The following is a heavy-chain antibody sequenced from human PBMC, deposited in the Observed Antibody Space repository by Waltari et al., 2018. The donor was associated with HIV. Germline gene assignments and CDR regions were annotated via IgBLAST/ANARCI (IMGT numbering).Heavy chain of an antibody. CDR1: GVTFNSYP. D-gene: IGHD5-18*01. V-gene: IGHV1-69*01. CDR3: ARARGYTPGHLHYFEY. J-gene: IGHJ4*01. Sequence: QVHLVQSGAEVKKPGSSVKVSCKASGVTFNSYPITWVRQAPGQGLEWMGGISPMFGTANYAQKFQGRVSITADESTSTAYMELSSLRSDDTAVYYCARARGYTPGHLHYFEYWGQGTLVTVSS. CDR2: ISPMFGTA.